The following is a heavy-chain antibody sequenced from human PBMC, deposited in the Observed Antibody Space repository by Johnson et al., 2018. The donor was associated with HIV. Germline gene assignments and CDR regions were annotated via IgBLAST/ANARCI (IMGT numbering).Heavy chain of an antibody. CDR2: IRYDGSNK. D-gene: IGHD6-13*01. J-gene: IGHJ3*02. V-gene: IGHV3-30*02. Sequence: QVQLVESGGGVVQPGGSLRLSCAASGFTFSSYGMHWVRQAPGTGLEWVAFIRYDGSNKYYADSVKGRFTISRDNSKNTLYLQMNSLRAEDTALYYCAAIGGIGSSWSAAFDIWGQGTMVTVSS. CDR3: AAIGGIGSSWSAAFDI. CDR1: GFTFSSYG.